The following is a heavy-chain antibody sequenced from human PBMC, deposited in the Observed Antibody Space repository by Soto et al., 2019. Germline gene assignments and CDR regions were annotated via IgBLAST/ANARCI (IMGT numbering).Heavy chain of an antibody. J-gene: IGHJ5*02. V-gene: IGHV4-30-4*01. Sequence: SETLSLTCTVSGGSISSGDYYWSWIRQPPGKGLEWIGYIYYSGSTYYNPSLKSRVTISVDTSKNQFSLKLSSVTAADTAVYYCARGLLYVPRNWFDPWGQGTLVTVSS. CDR2: IYYSGST. CDR1: GGSISSGDYY. D-gene: IGHD3-3*01. CDR3: ARGLLYVPRNWFDP.